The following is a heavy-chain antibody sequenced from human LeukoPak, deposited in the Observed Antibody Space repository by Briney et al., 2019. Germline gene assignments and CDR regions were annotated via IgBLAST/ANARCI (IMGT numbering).Heavy chain of an antibody. Sequence: ASVTVSFTGSGYTFTSYGINWVRQAPGQGVECVGWISAYNGNTNYAQKLQGRVTMTTDTSTSTAYMELRSLRSDDTAVYYCASLRLGELSPSDYWGQGTLVTVSS. CDR1: GYTFTSYG. D-gene: IGHD3-16*02. CDR3: ASLRLGELSPSDY. V-gene: IGHV1-18*01. CDR2: ISAYNGNT. J-gene: IGHJ4*02.